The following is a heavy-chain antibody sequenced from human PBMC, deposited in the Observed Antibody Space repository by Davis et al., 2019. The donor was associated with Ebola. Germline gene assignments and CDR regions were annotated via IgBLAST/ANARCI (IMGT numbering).Heavy chain of an antibody. CDR2: ISVSSGAST. CDR3: AKDRTAVKDYGDSYYYYGMDV. D-gene: IGHD4-17*01. J-gene: IGHJ6*02. Sequence: GESLKISCAASGFTFSSYAMSWVRQAPGKGLEWVSAISVSSGASTYYADSVKGRFTISRDNSKNTLYLQMNSLRAEDTAVYYCAKDRTAVKDYGDSYYYYGMDVWGQGTTVTVSS. V-gene: IGHV3-23*01. CDR1: GFTFSSYA.